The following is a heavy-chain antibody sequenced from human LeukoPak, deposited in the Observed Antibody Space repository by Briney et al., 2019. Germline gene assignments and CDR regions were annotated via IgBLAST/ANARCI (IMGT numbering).Heavy chain of an antibody. D-gene: IGHD5-24*01. V-gene: IGHV1-69*06. CDR1: GYTFTSYG. CDR2: IIPIFGTA. Sequence: ASVKVSRKASGYTFTSYGISWVRQAPGQGLEWMGGIIPIFGTANYAQKFQGRVTITADKSTSTAYMELSSLRSEDTAVYYCARDARWLQLSTGFDYWGQGTLVTVSS. CDR3: ARDARWLQLSTGFDY. J-gene: IGHJ4*02.